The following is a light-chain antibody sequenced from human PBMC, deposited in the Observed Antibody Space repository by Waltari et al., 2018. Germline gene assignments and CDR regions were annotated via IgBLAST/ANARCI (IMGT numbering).Light chain of an antibody. CDR2: GAS. CDR3: QRYQSAPYT. CDR1: HGISNL. Sequence: DIQMTQSPSSLSASVGDRVTSTCRASHGISNLLAWYQQKPGKVPKLLIYGASILQSGVPSRFIGSGSGTDFTLTISSLQPEDVATYYCQRYQSAPYTFGQGTKLEIK. J-gene: IGKJ2*01. V-gene: IGKV1-27*01.